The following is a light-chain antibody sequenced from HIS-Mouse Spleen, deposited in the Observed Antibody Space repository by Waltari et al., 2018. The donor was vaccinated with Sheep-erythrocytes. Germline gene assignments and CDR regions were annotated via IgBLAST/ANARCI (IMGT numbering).Light chain of an antibody. CDR2: GAS. J-gene: IGKJ1*01. CDR3: QQYNNWWT. CDR1: QSVSSN. V-gene: IGKV3-15*01. Sequence: EIVMLQSPATLSVSPGERATPPCRASQSVSSNLAWYQQKPGQAPRLLIYGASTRATGIPARFSGSGSGTEFTLTISSLQSEDFAVYYCQQYNNWWTFGQGTKVEIK.